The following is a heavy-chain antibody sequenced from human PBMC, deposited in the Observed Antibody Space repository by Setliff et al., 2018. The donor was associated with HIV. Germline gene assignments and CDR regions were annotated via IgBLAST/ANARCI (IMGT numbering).Heavy chain of an antibody. D-gene: IGHD2-15*01. J-gene: IGHJ1*01. CDR3: ARARRAGSGPKYFQH. V-gene: IGHV4-59*12. Sequence: SETLSLTCTVSGGSISSYYWSWIRQPPGKGLEWIGYIYYSGSTNYNPSLKSRVTISLDTSKNQFSLRLSSVTAADTAVYYCARARRAGSGPKYFQHWGQGTLVTVSS. CDR1: GGSISSYY. CDR2: IYYSGST.